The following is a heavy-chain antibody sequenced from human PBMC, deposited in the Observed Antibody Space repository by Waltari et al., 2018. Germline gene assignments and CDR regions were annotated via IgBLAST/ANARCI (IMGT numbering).Heavy chain of an antibody. CDR2: IHYSGST. CDR3: ARNDYGDYFDY. D-gene: IGHD4-17*01. CDR1: GASIISSRYY. V-gene: IGHV4-39*01. Sequence: QLHLQESGPGLLTPSETLSLTCTVSGASIISSRYYWGWIRQPPGKGLEWIGSIHYSGSTYSNPALKSRVTISLDTSKSQFSLKVDSLTAADTAVYYCARNDYGDYFDYWGPGTLVTVSS. J-gene: IGHJ4*02.